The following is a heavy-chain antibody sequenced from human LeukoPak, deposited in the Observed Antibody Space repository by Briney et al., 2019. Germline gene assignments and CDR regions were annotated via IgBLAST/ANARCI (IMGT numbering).Heavy chain of an antibody. CDR1: GFSFSTYE. CDR3: AGELGFGEFDAFDI. D-gene: IGHD3-10*01. CDR2: IGATGSTI. J-gene: IGHJ3*02. V-gene: IGHV3-48*03. Sequence: PGGSLRLSCGASGFSFSTYEMNWVRQAPGKGLEWCSYIGATGSTIAYADSVKGRFTISRDNAKNSLYLQRNSLRAEDTAVYYCAGELGFGEFDAFDICGQGRMVTVSS.